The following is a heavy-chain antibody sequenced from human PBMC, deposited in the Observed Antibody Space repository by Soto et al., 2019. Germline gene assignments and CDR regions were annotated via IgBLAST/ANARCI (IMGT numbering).Heavy chain of an antibody. V-gene: IGHV3-74*01. CDR1: GFTFSSFW. J-gene: IGHJ4*02. CDR3: VRDNARTAALFDS. Sequence: DVQLVESGGGLAQPGGSLRLSCAASGFTFSSFWMHWVRQAPGKGLVWVSRIDNDGTNRDYADSVKGRFTISRDNAKNMLYLQMNSLRAEDTGLYFCVRDNARTAALFDSWGQGTVVTVSS. D-gene: IGHD2-8*01. CDR2: IDNDGTNR.